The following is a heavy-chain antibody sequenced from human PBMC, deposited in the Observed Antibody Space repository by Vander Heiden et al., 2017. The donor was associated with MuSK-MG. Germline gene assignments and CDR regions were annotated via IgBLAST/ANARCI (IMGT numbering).Heavy chain of an antibody. CDR1: GGTFSTRP. J-gene: IGHJ5*02. D-gene: IGHD3-3*01. CDR3: ARPLNYDFWSGYPT. V-gene: IGHV1-69*04. Sequence: QVQLVQSGAEMKKPGSSVKVSCKTFGGTFSTRPISWVRQAPGQGLEWMGGIIPPLGLPNYAQKFQGRVTITADESTSTVYLELSSLRSEDTALYYCARPLNYDFWSGYPTWGQGTLVTVSS. CDR2: IIPPLGLP.